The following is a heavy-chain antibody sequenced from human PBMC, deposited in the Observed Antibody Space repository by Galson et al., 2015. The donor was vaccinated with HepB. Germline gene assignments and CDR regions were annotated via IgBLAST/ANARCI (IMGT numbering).Heavy chain of an antibody. CDR2: IIPIFGTA. D-gene: IGHD5-18*01. Sequence: SVKVSCKASGGTFSSYAISWVRQAPGQGLEWMGGIIPIFGTANYAQKFQGRVTITADKSTSTAYMELSSLRSEDTAVYYCATPLRGYSSGPDYWGQATLVTVSS. CDR3: ATPLRGYSSGPDY. J-gene: IGHJ4*02. V-gene: IGHV1-69*06. CDR1: GGTFSSYA.